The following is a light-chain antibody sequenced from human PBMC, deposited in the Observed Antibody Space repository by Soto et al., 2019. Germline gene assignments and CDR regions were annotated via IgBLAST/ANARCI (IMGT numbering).Light chain of an antibody. CDR1: SSDVGGYNY. V-gene: IGLV2-11*01. CDR3: CSSAGTCSYV. J-gene: IGLJ1*01. Sequence: QSALTQPRSVSGSPGQSVTISCTGTSSDVGGYNYVSWYQQHPGKAPKLMIYDVSKRPSGVPDRFSGSKSGNTASLTISGLQADDEADYYCCSSAGTCSYVFGTGTKLTVL. CDR2: DVS.